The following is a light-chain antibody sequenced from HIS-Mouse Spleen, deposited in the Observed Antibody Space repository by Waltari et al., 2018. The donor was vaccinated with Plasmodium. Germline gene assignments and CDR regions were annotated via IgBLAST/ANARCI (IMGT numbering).Light chain of an antibody. V-gene: IGKV1-6*01. Sequence: AIQMTQSPSSLSASVGDRVTITCRESQGIRNALGWYQQKPGKAPKLLISAASSLQSGVPSRFSGSGAGTDFTLTISSLQTEDFATYYCLQDYNYPYTFGQGTKLEIK. J-gene: IGKJ2*01. CDR1: QGIRNA. CDR2: AAS. CDR3: LQDYNYPYT.